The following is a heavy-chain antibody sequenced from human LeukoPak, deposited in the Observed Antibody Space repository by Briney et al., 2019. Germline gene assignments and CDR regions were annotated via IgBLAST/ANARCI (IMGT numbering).Heavy chain of an antibody. CDR3: ARGIAAAGTDDAFDI. CDR1: GFTFSSYD. J-gene: IGHJ3*02. V-gene: IGHV3-13*01. D-gene: IGHD6-13*01. Sequence: PGGSLRLSCAASGFTFSSYDMHWVRQATGKGLEWVSAIGTAGDTYYPGSVKGRFTISRENAKNSLYLQMNSLGAGDTAVYYCARGIAAAGTDDAFDIWGQGTMVTVSS. CDR2: IGTAGDT.